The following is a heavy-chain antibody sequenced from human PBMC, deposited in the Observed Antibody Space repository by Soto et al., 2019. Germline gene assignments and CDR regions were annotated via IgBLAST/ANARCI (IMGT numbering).Heavy chain of an antibody. CDR1: GFNFSSPW. CDR3: ANDFDSDSFLLGVYYGMDV. D-gene: IGHD2-21*01. Sequence: PLRLPCAASGFNFSSPWMHWVREAPGKGLIWVSRINSDGSSPIYADFVKGRFIISRDNAKNTLYLQMNSLRAEDTAVDYCANDFDSDSFLLGVYYGMDVWGPRTTVTVSS. V-gene: IGHV3-74*01. CDR2: INSDGSSP. J-gene: IGHJ6*02.